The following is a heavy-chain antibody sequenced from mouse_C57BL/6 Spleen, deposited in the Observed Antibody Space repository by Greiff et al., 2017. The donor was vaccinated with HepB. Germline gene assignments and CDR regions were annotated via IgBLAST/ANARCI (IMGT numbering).Heavy chain of an antibody. V-gene: IGHV2-5*01. D-gene: IGHD2-10*02. CDR1: GFSLTSYG. CDR3: AKDGRTSGDGRSIYFDY. CDR2: IWRGGST. J-gene: IGHJ2*01. Sequence: QVQLQQSGPGLVQPSQSLSITCPVSGFSLTSYGVHWVRQSPGKGLEWLGVIWRGGSTDYNAAFMSRLSITKDNSKSQVFFKMNSLQADDTAIYYCAKDGRTSGDGRSIYFDYWGQGTTLTVSS.